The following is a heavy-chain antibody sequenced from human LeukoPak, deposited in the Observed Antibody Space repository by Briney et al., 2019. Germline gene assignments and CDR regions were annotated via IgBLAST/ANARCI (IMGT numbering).Heavy chain of an antibody. CDR1: GYTLTELS. V-gene: IGHV1-24*01. Sequence: ASVKVSCKVSGYTLTELSMHWVRQAPGKGLEWMGGFDPEDGETIYAQKFQGRVTMTEDTSTDTAYMELSSLRSEDTAVYYCASGTTVTTYYYYGMDVWGQGTTVTVSS. CDR2: FDPEDGET. J-gene: IGHJ6*02. D-gene: IGHD4-17*01. CDR3: ASGTTVTTYYYYGMDV.